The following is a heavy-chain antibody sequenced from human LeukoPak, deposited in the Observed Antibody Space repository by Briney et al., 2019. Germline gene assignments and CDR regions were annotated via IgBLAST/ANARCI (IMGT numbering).Heavy chain of an antibody. J-gene: IGHJ3*02. CDR3: ARDLATAATADRAFDI. Sequence: PSETLSLTCTVSGDSLRRYYWSWVREPPGKGLEWISYIYYSGSINYHPSLKNRVTISVDTSKNQFSLKLSSVTAADTAVYYCARDLATAATADRAFDIWGPGTMVTDCS. CDR2: IYYSGSI. V-gene: IGHV4-59*01. D-gene: IGHD6-13*01. CDR1: GDSLRRYY.